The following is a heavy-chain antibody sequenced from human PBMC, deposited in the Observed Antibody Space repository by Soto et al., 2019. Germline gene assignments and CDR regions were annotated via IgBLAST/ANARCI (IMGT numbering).Heavy chain of an antibody. CDR1: GFTFSSYG. CDR2: ISYDGSNK. D-gene: IGHD3-16*02. V-gene: IGHV3-30*18. J-gene: IGHJ6*02. Sequence: QVQLVESGGGVVQPGRSLRLSCAASGFTFSSYGMHWVRQAPGKGLEWVAVISYDGSNKYYADSVKGRFTISRDNAKNTLYLQMNSLRAEDTAVYYCAKAIITFGGVIVSYYYYGMDVWGQGTTVTVSS. CDR3: AKAIITFGGVIVSYYYYGMDV.